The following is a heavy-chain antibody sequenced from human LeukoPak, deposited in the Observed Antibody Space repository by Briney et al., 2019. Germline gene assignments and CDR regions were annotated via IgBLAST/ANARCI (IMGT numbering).Heavy chain of an antibody. CDR3: ASVDGYNPGGY. J-gene: IGHJ4*02. D-gene: IGHD5-24*01. Sequence: SSETLSLTCAVYGGSFSGYYWSWIRQPPGKGLEWIGEINHSGSTNYNPSLKSRVTISVDTSKNQFSLKLSSVTAADTAVYYCASVDGYNPGGYWGQGTLVTVSS. CDR2: INHSGST. V-gene: IGHV4-34*01. CDR1: GGSFSGYY.